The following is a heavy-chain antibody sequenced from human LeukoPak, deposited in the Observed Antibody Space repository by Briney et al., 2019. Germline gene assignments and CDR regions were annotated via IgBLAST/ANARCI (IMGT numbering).Heavy chain of an antibody. J-gene: IGHJ5*02. V-gene: IGHV4-31*03. Sequence: PSQTLCLSCTVSGGSISSGGYYWRWFRQHPGKGLEWIAYIYLSGSTSYNPSLKGRFTISLDTSKNQFSLRLRSVPAPDTAVSYRAKRYSYGTGYNCFDPWGQRTLVTASP. D-gene: IGHD5-18*01. CDR3: AKRYSYGTGYNCFDP. CDR1: GGSISSGGYY. CDR2: IYLSGST.